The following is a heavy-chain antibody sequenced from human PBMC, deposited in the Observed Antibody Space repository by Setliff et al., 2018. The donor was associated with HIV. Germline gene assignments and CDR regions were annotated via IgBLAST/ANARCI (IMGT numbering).Heavy chain of an antibody. Sequence: PSETLSLTCTVSGGSISTSNWWGWIRQTPGKGLEWIGYIYYSGSTNYNPSLKSRVTMSLDTSKNQSSLKPNSVTALDTAVYYCARKGSSSRSREYYYDFWGQGTLVTVSS. CDR3: ARKGSSSRSREYYYDF. CDR2: IYYSGST. J-gene: IGHJ4*02. V-gene: IGHV4-28*06. D-gene: IGHD6-13*01. CDR1: GGSISTSNW.